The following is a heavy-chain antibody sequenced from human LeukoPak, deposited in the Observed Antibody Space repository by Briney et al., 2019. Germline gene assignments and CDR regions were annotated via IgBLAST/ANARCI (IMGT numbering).Heavy chain of an antibody. V-gene: IGHV3-23*01. Sequence: GGSLRLSCAASGFTFSSYAMSWVRQAPGKGLEWVSAISGSGGSTYYADSVKGRFTISRDNSKNTLYLEMNSLRAEDTAVYYCAKAYGSGSYYYFDYWGQGTLVTVSS. J-gene: IGHJ4*02. D-gene: IGHD3-10*01. CDR3: AKAYGSGSYYYFDY. CDR1: GFTFSSYA. CDR2: ISGSGGST.